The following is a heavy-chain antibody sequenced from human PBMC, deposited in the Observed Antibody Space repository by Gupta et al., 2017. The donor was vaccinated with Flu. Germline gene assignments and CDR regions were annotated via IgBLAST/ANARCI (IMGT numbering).Heavy chain of an antibody. CDR2: IYHSGST. Sequence: QVQLQESGPGLVKPSETLSLTCAVSGYSISSGSYWGWIRQPPGKGLEWIGSIYHSGSTYYNPSLKSRVTISVDTSKNQFSLKLSSVTAADTAVYYCARRGEGSGSYLEYWGQGTLVTVSS. CDR1: GYSISSGSY. D-gene: IGHD1-26*01. CDR3: ARRGEGSGSYLEY. V-gene: IGHV4-38-2*01. J-gene: IGHJ4*02.